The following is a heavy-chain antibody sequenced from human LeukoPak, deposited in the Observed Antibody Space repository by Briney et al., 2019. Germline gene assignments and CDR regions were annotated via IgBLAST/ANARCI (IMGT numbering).Heavy chain of an antibody. V-gene: IGHV3-53*01. J-gene: IGHJ4*02. CDR1: GFTVSSNY. Sequence: GGSLRLSCAASGFTVSSNYMSWVRQAPGKGLEWVSVIYSGGSIYYADSVKGRFTISRDNSKNTLYLQMNSLRAEDTAVYYCASAPGYRVPPGYWGQGTLVTVSS. CDR3: ASAPGYRVPPGY. D-gene: IGHD5-12*01. CDR2: IYSGGSI.